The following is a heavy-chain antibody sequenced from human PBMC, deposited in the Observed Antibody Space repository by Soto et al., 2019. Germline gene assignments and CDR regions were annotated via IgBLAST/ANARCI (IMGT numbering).Heavy chain of an antibody. CDR2: IWYDGSNK. Sequence: PGGSLRLSCAASGFTFSSYGMHWVRQAPGKGLEWVAVIWYDGSNKYYADSVKGRFTISRDNSKNTLYLQMNSLRAEDTAVYYCARDGRAGYCTNGVCYPAGMDVWGQGTTVTVSS. V-gene: IGHV3-33*01. CDR1: GFTFSSYG. D-gene: IGHD2-8*01. CDR3: ARDGRAGYCTNGVCYPAGMDV. J-gene: IGHJ6*02.